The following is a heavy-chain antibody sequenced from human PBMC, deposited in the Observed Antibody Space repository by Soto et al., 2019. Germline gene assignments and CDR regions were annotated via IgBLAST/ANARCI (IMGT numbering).Heavy chain of an antibody. J-gene: IGHJ6*02. Sequence: PGGSLRLSCAASGFTFSSYAMHWVRQAPGKGLEWVAVIPYDGSNKYYADSVKGRFTISRDNSKNTLYLQMNSLRAEDTAVYYCARDHLTIFGVVTPTYYYGMDVWGQGTTVTVSS. D-gene: IGHD3-3*01. V-gene: IGHV3-30-3*01. CDR1: GFTFSSYA. CDR2: IPYDGSNK. CDR3: ARDHLTIFGVVTPTYYYGMDV.